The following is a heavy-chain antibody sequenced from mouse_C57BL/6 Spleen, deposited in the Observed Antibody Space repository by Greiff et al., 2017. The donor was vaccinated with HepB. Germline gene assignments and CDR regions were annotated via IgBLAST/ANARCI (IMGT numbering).Heavy chain of an antibody. Sequence: EVKLVESEGGLVQPGSSMKLSCTASGFTFSDYYMAWVRQVPEKGLEWVANINYDGSSTYYLDSLKSRFIISRDNAKNILYLQMSSLKSEDTATYYCARVELYYFDYWGQGTTLTVSS. CDR1: GFTFSDYY. CDR3: ARVELYYFDY. J-gene: IGHJ2*01. V-gene: IGHV5-16*01. CDR2: INYDGSST.